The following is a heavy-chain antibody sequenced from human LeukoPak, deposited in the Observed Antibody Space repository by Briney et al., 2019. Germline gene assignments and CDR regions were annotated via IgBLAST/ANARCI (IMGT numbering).Heavy chain of an antibody. CDR2: IYYSGNT. J-gene: IGHJ4*02. V-gene: IGHV4-39*02. Sequence: SETLSLTCTVSGGSISSNSYYWGWIRQPPGKELEWIGSIYYSGNTYYNPSLESRVTLSVDTSKNQFSLKLSSVTAADTALYYCAKERWPNCGGDCYSDYWGQGTLVTVSS. D-gene: IGHD2-21*02. CDR3: AKERWPNCGGDCYSDY. CDR1: GGSISSNSYY.